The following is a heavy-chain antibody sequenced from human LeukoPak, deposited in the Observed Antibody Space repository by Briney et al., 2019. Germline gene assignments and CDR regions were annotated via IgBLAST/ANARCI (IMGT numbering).Heavy chain of an antibody. Sequence: SETLSLTCTVSGGSISSSSHYWGWIRQPPGKGLEWIGGIYYSGRTYNNPSLKSRVTISVDTSKNQFSLKLSSVTAADTAVYYCVRGGYNWNFDYWGQGTLVTVSS. CDR2: IYYSGRT. J-gene: IGHJ4*02. D-gene: IGHD5-24*01. CDR3: VRGGYNWNFDY. V-gene: IGHV4-39*01. CDR1: GGSISSSSHY.